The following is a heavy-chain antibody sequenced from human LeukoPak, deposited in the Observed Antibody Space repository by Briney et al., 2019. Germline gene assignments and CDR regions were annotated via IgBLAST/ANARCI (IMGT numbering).Heavy chain of an antibody. Sequence: GGSLRLSCAASGFTFSSYEMNWVRQAPGKGLEWVSYISSSGSTIYYADSVKGRFTISRDNAKNSLYLQMNSLRAEDTAVYYCARDRHDYGLHWGQGTLVTVSS. D-gene: IGHD4-17*01. CDR3: ARDRHDYGLH. CDR1: GFTFSSYE. J-gene: IGHJ4*02. V-gene: IGHV3-48*03. CDR2: ISSSGSTI.